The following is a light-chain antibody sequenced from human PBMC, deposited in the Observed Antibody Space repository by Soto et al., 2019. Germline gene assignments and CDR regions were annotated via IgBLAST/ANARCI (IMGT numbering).Light chain of an antibody. CDR2: GAS. CDR1: QSVSSN. Sequence: EIVMTQTPATLSVSPGESATLSCRASQSVSSNLAWYQQKPGQAPRLLIYGASTRATGIPARFSGSGSGTEFTLTIRSLQSEDFAVYYCQQYNNWPPVTFGGGTKVEIK. CDR3: QQYNNWPPVT. J-gene: IGKJ4*01. V-gene: IGKV3-15*01.